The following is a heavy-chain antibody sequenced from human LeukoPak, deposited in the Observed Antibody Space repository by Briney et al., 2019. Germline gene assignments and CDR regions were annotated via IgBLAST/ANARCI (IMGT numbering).Heavy chain of an antibody. CDR3: AKDMGYYGSGSPPDY. CDR1: GFTFREYG. D-gene: IGHD3-10*01. J-gene: IGHJ4*02. V-gene: IGHV3-33*06. CDR2: MWNDGITG. Sequence: GGSLRLSCVASGFTFREYGFHWVRQAPGKGLEWVAVMWNDGITGKYADSVRGRFSVSRDNSKNTVYLQMDSLRADDTSVYYCAKDMGYYGSGSPPDYWGQGTLVAVSS.